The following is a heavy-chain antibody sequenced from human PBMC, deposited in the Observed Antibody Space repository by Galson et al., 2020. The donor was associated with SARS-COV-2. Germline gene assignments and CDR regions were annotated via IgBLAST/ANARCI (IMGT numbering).Heavy chain of an antibody. D-gene: IGHD6-13*01. V-gene: IGHV6-1*01. CDR2: TYYRSKWYN. CDR3: ARAEGKGVLAAAGPGPNWFDP. J-gene: IGHJ5*02. CDR1: GDSVSSNSAA. Sequence: SQTLSLTCAISGDSVSSNSAAWNWIRQSPSRGLEWLGRTYYRSKWYNDYAVSVKSRITINPDTSKNQFSLQLNSVTPEDTAVYYCARAEGKGVLAAAGPGPNWFDPWGQGTLVTVSS.